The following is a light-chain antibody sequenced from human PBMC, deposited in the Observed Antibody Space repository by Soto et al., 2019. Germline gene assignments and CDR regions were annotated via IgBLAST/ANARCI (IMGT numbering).Light chain of an antibody. CDR3: QQYGSSPYT. CDR1: QSVNRRY. V-gene: IGKV3-20*01. J-gene: IGKJ2*01. Sequence: EIVLTQSPGTLSLSPGERATLSCRASQSVNRRYLAWYQQKPGQAPRLLIYGASSRATGIPDRFSGTGSGTDFALIINRLXXXXXXXYYCQQYGSSPYTFGLGTKLEIK. CDR2: GAS.